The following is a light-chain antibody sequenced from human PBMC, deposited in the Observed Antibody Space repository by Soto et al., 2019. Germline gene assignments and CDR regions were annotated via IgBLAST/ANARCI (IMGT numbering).Light chain of an antibody. V-gene: IGKV1-39*01. CDR3: QQSYSTSWT. J-gene: IGKJ1*01. Sequence: DIQMTQSKTSLSASVGDRVSITCLASQTISNYLNWYQQKPGKAPKLLIYAASSLQSGVPSRFSGSGSGTDFTLTISSLQPEDFATYYCQQSYSTSWTFGQGTIVDI. CDR1: QTISNY. CDR2: AAS.